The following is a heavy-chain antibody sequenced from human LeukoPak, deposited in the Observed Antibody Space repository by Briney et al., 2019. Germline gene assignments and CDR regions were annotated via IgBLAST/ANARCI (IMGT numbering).Heavy chain of an antibody. CDR1: GGSISSGGYY. CDR2: IYYSGST. D-gene: IGHD4-17*01. Sequence: NPSQTLSLTCTVSGGSISSGGYYWSWIRQHPGKGLEWIGYIYYSGSTYYNPSLKSRVTISVDTSKNQFSLKLSSVTAADTAVYYCARGGYGDRRGNWFDPWGQGTLVTVSS. CDR3: ARGGYGDRRGNWFDP. J-gene: IGHJ5*02. V-gene: IGHV4-31*03.